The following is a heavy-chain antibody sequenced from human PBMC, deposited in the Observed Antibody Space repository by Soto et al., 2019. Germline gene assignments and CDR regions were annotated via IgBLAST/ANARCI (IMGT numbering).Heavy chain of an antibody. Sequence: GGSLRLSCAASAFTFSADEMNWVRQAPGKGLEWVSYISGSSSMIYYADSVTGRFTISRDNAKNSLYLQMNSLRADDTAVYYCADCFWSEYSWGQGTLVTVSS. CDR2: ISGSSSMI. D-gene: IGHD3-3*01. CDR3: ADCFWSEYS. V-gene: IGHV3-48*03. J-gene: IGHJ5*02. CDR1: AFTFSADE.